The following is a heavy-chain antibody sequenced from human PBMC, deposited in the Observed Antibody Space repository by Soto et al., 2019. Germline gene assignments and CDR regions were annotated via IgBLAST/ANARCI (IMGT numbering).Heavy chain of an antibody. CDR1: GGSFSGYY. Sequence: SETLSLTCAVYGGSFSGYYWSWIRQPPGKGLEWIGEINHSGSTNYNPSLKSRVTISVDTSKNQFSLKLSSVTAADTAVYYCASVNSSGWSSAGLHDYWGRGTLVTVSS. J-gene: IGHJ4*02. V-gene: IGHV4-34*01. D-gene: IGHD6-19*01. CDR2: INHSGST. CDR3: ASVNSSGWSSAGLHDY.